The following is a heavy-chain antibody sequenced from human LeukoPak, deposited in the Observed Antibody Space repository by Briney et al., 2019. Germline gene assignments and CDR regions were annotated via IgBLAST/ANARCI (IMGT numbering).Heavy chain of an antibody. CDR2: ISYDGSNE. V-gene: IGHV3-30*18. Sequence: GRSLRLSCAASGFTFSSYGMHWVRQAPGKGLEWVAVISYDGSNEYYADSVKGRFTTSRDNSKNTLYLQMNSLRAEDTAVYYCAKDLGLRDGYDSPYYYYGMDVWGQGTTVTVSS. CDR3: AKDLGLRDGYDSPYYYYGMDV. CDR1: GFTFSSYG. D-gene: IGHD5-12*01. J-gene: IGHJ6*02.